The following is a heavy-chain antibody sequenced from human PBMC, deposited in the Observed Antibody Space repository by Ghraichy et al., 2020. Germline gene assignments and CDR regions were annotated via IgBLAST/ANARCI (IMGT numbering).Heavy chain of an antibody. CDR3: ARDLFCVRGGCDGWRYFDL. D-gene: IGHD2-8*02. CDR2: IHAGDGKP. CDR1: GFTFSSYV. J-gene: IGHJ2*01. V-gene: IGHV1-3*01. Sequence: ASVKVSCKASGFTFSSYVIHWMRQAPGQRLEWMGWIHAGDGKPTYSQKFQGRVTFSRDRSASTAYMELSSLTSDDTALYYCARDLFCVRGGCDGWRYFDLWGRGTLVTVSS.